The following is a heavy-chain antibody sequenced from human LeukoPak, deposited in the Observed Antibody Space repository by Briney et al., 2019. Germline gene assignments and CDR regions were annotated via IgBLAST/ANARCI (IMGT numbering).Heavy chain of an antibody. CDR3: ARLGLELWFDY. D-gene: IGHD1-7*01. Sequence: SETLSLTCTVSGGFISSYYWSWIRQPPGKGLEWIGYIYYSGSTNYNPSLKSRVTISVDTSKNQFSLKLSSVTAADTAVYYCARLGLELWFDYWGQGTLVTVSS. V-gene: IGHV4-59*01. CDR2: IYYSGST. J-gene: IGHJ4*02. CDR1: GGFISSYY.